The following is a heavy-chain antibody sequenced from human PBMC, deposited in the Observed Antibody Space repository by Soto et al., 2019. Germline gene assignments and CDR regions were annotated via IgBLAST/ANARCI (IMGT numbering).Heavy chain of an antibody. CDR2: ISYDGSDK. V-gene: IGHV3-30*18. CDR1: GFTFNTFG. J-gene: IGHJ4*02. CDR3: AKSPNVYCSSYHCYKYYFDY. D-gene: IGHD2-2*01. Sequence: EQLVESGGGVVLPGRSLRLSCAASGFTFNTFGMHWVRQAPGKGLEWVAVISYDGSDKYYSDSVRGRFTISRDNSMNTLYLQMNSLRTDDTAVYYCAKSPNVYCSSYHCYKYYFDYWGQGTLVTVSS.